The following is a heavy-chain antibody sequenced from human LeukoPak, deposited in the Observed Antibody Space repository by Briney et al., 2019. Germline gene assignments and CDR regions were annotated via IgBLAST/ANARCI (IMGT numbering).Heavy chain of an antibody. D-gene: IGHD4-23*01. V-gene: IGHV6-1*01. Sequence: SQTLSLTCVLSGDIVSSNSAAWNWIRQSPSRGLEWLGRTYYRSKWYNDYAGSVKGRITINPDTSKNQFSLHLNSVTPEDTAVYYCARAVTVFDYWGQGTLVTVSS. CDR1: GDIVSSNSAA. CDR3: ARAVTVFDY. CDR2: TYYRSKWYN. J-gene: IGHJ4*02.